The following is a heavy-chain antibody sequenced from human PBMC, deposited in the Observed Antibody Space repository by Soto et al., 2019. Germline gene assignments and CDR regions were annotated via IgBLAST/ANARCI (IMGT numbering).Heavy chain of an antibody. CDR1: GGSTSPYY. J-gene: IGHJ5*02. CDR2: IYYSGST. D-gene: IGHD3-10*01. CDR3: ARGGYDIAMVRGVNWFDP. V-gene: IGHV4-59*01. Sequence: SATLSLTSTVSGGSTSPYYWLLIRHPLGKGLEWIGYIYYSGSTNYNPSPKSRVTISVDTSKNQFSLKLSSVTAADTAVYYCARGGYDIAMVRGVNWFDPWGQGTLVTVS.